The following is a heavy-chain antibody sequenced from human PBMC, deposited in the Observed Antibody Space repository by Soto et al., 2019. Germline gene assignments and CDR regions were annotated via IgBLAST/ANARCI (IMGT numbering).Heavy chain of an antibody. Sequence: SETLSLTCTVSGGSISSYSWSWIRQPAGKGLEWIGRLYNSGNTNYNPSLKSRVIMSAETSKNQFSLKLSSVTAADTAVYYCARYGSDSHGLDVWGQGTTVTVSS. CDR2: LYNSGNT. D-gene: IGHD6-25*01. J-gene: IGHJ6*02. V-gene: IGHV4-4*07. CDR3: ARYGSDSHGLDV. CDR1: GGSISSYS.